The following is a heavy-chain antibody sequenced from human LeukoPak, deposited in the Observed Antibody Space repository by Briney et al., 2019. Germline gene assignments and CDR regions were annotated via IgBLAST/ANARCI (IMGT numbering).Heavy chain of an antibody. Sequence: SVKVSCKASGGTFSSYVISCVRQAPGQGLEWMGGIIPIFGTANYAQKFQGRVTITADESTSTAYMELSSLRSDDTAVYYCARGRGDCSSGVCYTAYFYYGMDVWGQGTTVTVSS. V-gene: IGHV1-69*13. CDR3: ARGRGDCSSGVCYTAYFYYGMDV. J-gene: IGHJ6*02. CDR2: IIPIFGTA. CDR1: GGTFSSYV. D-gene: IGHD2-8*01.